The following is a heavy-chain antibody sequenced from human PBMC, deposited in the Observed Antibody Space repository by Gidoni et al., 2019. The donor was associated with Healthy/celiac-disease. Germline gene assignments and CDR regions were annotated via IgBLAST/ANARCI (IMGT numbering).Heavy chain of an antibody. D-gene: IGHD2-2*01. CDR3: ARAEVVPGSGWFDP. CDR2: IYYSGST. V-gene: IGHV4-31*03. Sequence: QVQLQESGPGLVKPSQTLSLPCTLSGGSSSSGGYYLSWIRQHPGKGLEWIGYIYYSGSTYYNPSLKSRVTISVDTSKNQFSLKLSSVTAADTAVYYGARAEVVPGSGWFDPWGQGTLVTVSS. CDR1: GGSSSSGGYY. J-gene: IGHJ5*02.